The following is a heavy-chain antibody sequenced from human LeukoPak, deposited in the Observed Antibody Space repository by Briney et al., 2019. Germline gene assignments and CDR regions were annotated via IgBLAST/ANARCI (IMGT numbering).Heavy chain of an antibody. V-gene: IGHV3-30*04. Sequence: GGSLRLSCAASGFTFSSSAMHWVRQAPGKGLEWVAVISYDGSNKYYADSVKGRFTISTDNSKNTLYLQMNSLRAEDTAVYYCARDFRSGFGELSPFDYWGQGTLVTVSS. CDR3: ARDFRSGFGELSPFDY. D-gene: IGHD3-10*01. J-gene: IGHJ4*02. CDR1: GFTFSSSA. CDR2: ISYDGSNK.